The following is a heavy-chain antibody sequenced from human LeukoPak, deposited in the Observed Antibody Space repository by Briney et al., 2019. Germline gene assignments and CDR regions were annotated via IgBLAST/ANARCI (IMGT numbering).Heavy chain of an antibody. J-gene: IGHJ3*02. CDR2: IYYTGST. D-gene: IGHD3-10*01. CDR3: ARSSYYYAADAFDI. V-gene: IGHV4-59*01. CDR1: GGSMSSYY. Sequence: SETLSLTCTVSGGSMSSYYWSRIREPPGTGLEGIGEIYYTGSTNYNTSLKSRVTISIDTSKNQFHLKLNSVTAADTAVYYYARSSYYYAADAFDIWGQGTMVTVSS.